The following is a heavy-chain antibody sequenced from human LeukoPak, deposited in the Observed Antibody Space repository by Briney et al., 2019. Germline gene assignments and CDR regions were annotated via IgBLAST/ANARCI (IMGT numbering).Heavy chain of an antibody. Sequence: SETLSLTCAVYGGSFSGYYWSWIRQPPGKGLEWIGEINHSGSTNYNPSPKSRVTISVDTSKNQFSLKLSSVTAADTAVYYCAGIQTTVTTTDYWGQGTLVTVSS. CDR2: INHSGST. CDR1: GGSFSGYY. D-gene: IGHD4-17*01. CDR3: AGIQTTVTTTDY. J-gene: IGHJ4*02. V-gene: IGHV4-34*01.